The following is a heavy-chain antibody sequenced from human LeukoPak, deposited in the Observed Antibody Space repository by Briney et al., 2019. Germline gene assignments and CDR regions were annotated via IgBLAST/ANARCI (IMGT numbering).Heavy chain of an antibody. CDR1: GGSFSGYY. V-gene: IGHV4-34*01. J-gene: IGHJ5*02. Sequence: PSETLSLTCAVYGGSFSGYYWSWIRQPPGKGLEWIGEINHSGSTNYNPSLKSRVTISVDKSKNQFSLKLSSVTAADTAVYYCARLTTTVTISGWFDPWGQGTLVTVSS. CDR2: INHSGST. CDR3: ARLTTTVTISGWFDP. D-gene: IGHD4-17*01.